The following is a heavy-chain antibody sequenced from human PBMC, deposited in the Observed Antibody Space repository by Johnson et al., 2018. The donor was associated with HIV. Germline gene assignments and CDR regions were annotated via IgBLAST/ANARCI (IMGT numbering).Heavy chain of an antibody. CDR1: GFTFSSYA. D-gene: IGHD3-22*01. V-gene: IGHV3-20*04. J-gene: IGHJ3*02. CDR3: ARGGYYDSSGQDAFDI. Sequence: VQLVESGGGLVKPGVSLRLSCAASGFTFSSYAMSWVRQGPGKGLEWVSGINWNGGSRGYADSLMGRFTISRDNAKNSLYLQMNSLRAEDTAVYYCARGGYYDSSGQDAFDIWGQGTLVTVSS. CDR2: INWNGGSR.